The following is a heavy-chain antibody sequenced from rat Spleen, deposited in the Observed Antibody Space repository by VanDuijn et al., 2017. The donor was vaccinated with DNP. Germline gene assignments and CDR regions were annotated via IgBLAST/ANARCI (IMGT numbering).Heavy chain of an antibody. Sequence: QVQLKESGPGLVQPSQTLSLTCTVSGLSLTSNSVSWVRQPPGKGLEWIAAISSGGSTYYNSALKSRLTIIRDISKSQVFLQMDSLQTEETAIYFCTRAPYGSWALDAWGQGTSVTVSS. CDR1: GLSLTSNS. D-gene: IGHD1-3*01. CDR3: TRAPYGSWALDA. J-gene: IGHJ4*01. CDR2: ISSGGST. V-gene: IGHV2-6*01.